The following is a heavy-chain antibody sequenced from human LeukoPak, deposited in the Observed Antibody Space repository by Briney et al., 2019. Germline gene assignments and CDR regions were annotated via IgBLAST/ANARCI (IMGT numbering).Heavy chain of an antibody. J-gene: IGHJ1*01. D-gene: IGHD6-13*01. CDR2: ISYDGSNK. CDR3: AKDHSPGVAAADVAEYFQH. CDR1: GFTFSSYG. Sequence: GGSLRLSCAASGFTFSSYGMHWVRQAPGKGLEWVAVISYDGSNKYYADSVKGRFTISRDNSKNTLYLQMNSLRAEDTAVYYCAKDHSPGVAAADVAEYFQHWGQGTLVTVSS. V-gene: IGHV3-30*18.